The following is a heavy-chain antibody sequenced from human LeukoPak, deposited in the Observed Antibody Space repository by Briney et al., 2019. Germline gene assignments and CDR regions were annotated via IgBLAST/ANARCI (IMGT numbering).Heavy chain of an antibody. CDR1: GDSVSSNSAA. CDR3: ARSALGYYDSSGYQNYFDY. D-gene: IGHD3-22*01. J-gene: IGHJ4*02. Sequence: SQTLSLTCAISGDSVSSNSAAWNWIRQSPSRGLEWLGRTYYRSKWYNDYAVSVKSRITINPDTSKNQFSLQLNSVTPEDTAVYYCARSALGYYDSSGYQNYFDYWGQGTLVTVSS. V-gene: IGHV6-1*01. CDR2: TYYRSKWYN.